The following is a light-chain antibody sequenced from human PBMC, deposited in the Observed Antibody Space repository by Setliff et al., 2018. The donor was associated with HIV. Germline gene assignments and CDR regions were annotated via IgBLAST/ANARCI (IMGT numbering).Light chain of an antibody. CDR3: SSYRTGNTQV. CDR2: EVS. CDR1: SSDVGGYNY. V-gene: IGLV2-14*01. Sequence: QSALTQPASVSGSPGQSITMSCTGTSSDVGGYNYVSWYQHHPGKAPKLMIYEVSNRPSGVSNRFSASKSGNTASLTISGLQAEDEADYYCSSYRTGNTQVFGGGTKGTVL. J-gene: IGLJ3*02.